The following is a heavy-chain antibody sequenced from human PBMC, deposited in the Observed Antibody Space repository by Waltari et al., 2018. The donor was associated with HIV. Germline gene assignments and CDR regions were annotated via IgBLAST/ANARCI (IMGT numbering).Heavy chain of an antibody. V-gene: IGHV3-15*01. J-gene: IGHJ4*02. CDR3: TTRIVGPTFDY. Sequence: EVQLVESGGGLVKPGGSLRLSCAASGFTFNNAWLSWVRQTPGKGLELVGRIKSKTDGGTTNYAAPVNGRFTISRDDSKNTLYVQMNSLRTEDTAVYYCTTRIVGPTFDYWGQGTLVTVSS. CDR1: GFTFNNAW. D-gene: IGHD1-26*01. CDR2: IKSKTDGGTT.